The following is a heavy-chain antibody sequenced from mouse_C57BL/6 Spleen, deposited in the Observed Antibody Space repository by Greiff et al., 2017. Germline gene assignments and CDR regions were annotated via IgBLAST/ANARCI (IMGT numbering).Heavy chain of an antibody. Sequence: VQLQQSGAELVRPGASVTLSCKASGYTFTDYEMHWVKQTPVHGLEWIGAIDPETGGTAYNQKFKGKAILTADKSSSKAYMELRSLTSEDSAVYYCTRCYYGNSYYFDYWGQGTTLTVSS. J-gene: IGHJ2*01. D-gene: IGHD2-1*01. CDR2: IDPETGGT. CDR1: GYTFTDYE. CDR3: TRCYYGNSYYFDY. V-gene: IGHV1-15*01.